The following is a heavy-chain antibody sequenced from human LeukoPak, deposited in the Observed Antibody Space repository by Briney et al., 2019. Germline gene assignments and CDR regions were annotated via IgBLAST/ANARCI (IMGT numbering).Heavy chain of an antibody. CDR1: GGSFSGYY. V-gene: IGHV4-34*01. D-gene: IGHD5-12*01. CDR3: ARGQRYGGYRFDP. CDR2: INHSGST. J-gene: IGHJ5*02. Sequence: SETLSLTCAVYGGSFSGYYWSWIRQPPVKGLEWIGEINHSGSTNYNPSLKSRVTISVDTSKNQFSLKLSSVTAADTAVYYCARGQRYGGYRFDPWGQGTLVTVSS.